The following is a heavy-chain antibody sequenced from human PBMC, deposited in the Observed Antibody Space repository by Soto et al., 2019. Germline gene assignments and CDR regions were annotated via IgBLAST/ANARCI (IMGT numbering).Heavy chain of an antibody. CDR1: GFTVTSNG. V-gene: IGHV3-23*01. D-gene: IGHD4-4*01. J-gene: IGHJ4*02. Sequence: EVKLLESGGGLVQPGGSLRLSCGVSGFTVTSNGVSWVRQAPGKGLEWVAAISPNGQGIWYADSVKGRFTISRDISRNTVFLQMDSLRAEDTAVYYCAKERQSPRDYFHYWGQGTLVTVSS. CDR3: AKERQSPRDYFHY. CDR2: ISPNGQGI.